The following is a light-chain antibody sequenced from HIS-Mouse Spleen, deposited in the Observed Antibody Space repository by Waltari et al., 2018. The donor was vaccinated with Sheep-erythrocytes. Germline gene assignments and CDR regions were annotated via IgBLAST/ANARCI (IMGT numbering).Light chain of an antibody. J-gene: IGLJ1*01. Sequence: QSALTHPRTVSGSPGPSVTISCTGTSSDVGGDNECSRYQQHPGQAPKLMIYDVSKRPSGVPDRFSGSKSGNTASLTISGLQAEDEADYYCCSYAGSYNHVFATGTKVTVL. CDR1: SSDVGGDNE. V-gene: IGLV2-11*01. CDR3: CSYAGSYNHV. CDR2: DVS.